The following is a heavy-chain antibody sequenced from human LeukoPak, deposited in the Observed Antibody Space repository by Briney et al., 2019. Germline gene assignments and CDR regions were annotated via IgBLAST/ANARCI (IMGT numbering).Heavy chain of an antibody. J-gene: IGHJ6*02. CDR3: ARVVAATPEGYYYYYGMDV. D-gene: IGHD2-15*01. V-gene: IGHV1-2*02. CDR1: GYTFTGYY. CDR2: INPNSGGT. Sequence: GGSVQVSFKASGYTFTGYYMQWGRPAPGQGGGWMGWINPNSGGTNYAQKFQGRVTITRDTSISTAYMELSRLRSDDTAVYYCARVVAATPEGYYYYYGMDVWGQGTTVTVSS.